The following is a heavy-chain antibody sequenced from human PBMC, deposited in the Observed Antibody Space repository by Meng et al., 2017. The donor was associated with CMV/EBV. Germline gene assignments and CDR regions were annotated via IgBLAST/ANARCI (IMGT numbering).Heavy chain of an antibody. CDR1: GFTFRTYN. Sequence: GESLKISCAASGFTFRTYNMNWVRQAPGKGLEWVSSITSSSDYVRYAGSVKGRFTISRDNAKNALYLQMNNVRAEDTAVYYCARVGPRVTFVGFSFDFWGLGTTVTVSS. CDR2: ITSSSDYV. V-gene: IGHV3-21*01. D-gene: IGHD3/OR15-3a*01. J-gene: IGHJ4*02. CDR3: ARVGPRVTFVGFSFDF.